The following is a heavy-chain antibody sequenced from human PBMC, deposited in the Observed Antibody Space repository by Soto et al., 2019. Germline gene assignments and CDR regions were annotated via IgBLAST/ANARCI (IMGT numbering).Heavy chain of an antibody. D-gene: IGHD2-21*02. CDR1: GFTFGNYG. V-gene: IGHV3-23*01. CDR2: ISGGGGST. J-gene: IGHJ3*01. Sequence: EMQLLESGGGLVQPGGSLRLSCAASGFTFGNYGINWVRQAPGKGLEWVSGISGGGGSTYYGDSVKGRFTISRDPSKKTVFLEMNSLRAEDTAVYYCAKGFIVVVTVIRPDDAFDVWGQGTLVTVSS. CDR3: AKGFIVVVTVIRPDDAFDV.